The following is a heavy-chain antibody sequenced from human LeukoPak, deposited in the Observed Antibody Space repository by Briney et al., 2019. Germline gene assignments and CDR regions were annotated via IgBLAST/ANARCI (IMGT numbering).Heavy chain of an antibody. J-gene: IGHJ4*02. CDR3: ARYPYRFGELGLRKDEGFDY. CDR1: GGTFSSYA. D-gene: IGHD3-16*01. Sequence: ASVKVSCKASGGTFSSYAISWVRQAPGQGLEWMGRIIPILGIANYAQKFQGRVTITADKSTSTAYMKLSSLRSEDTAVYYCARYPYRFGELGLRKDEGFDYWGQGTLVTVSS. CDR2: IIPILGIA. V-gene: IGHV1-69*04.